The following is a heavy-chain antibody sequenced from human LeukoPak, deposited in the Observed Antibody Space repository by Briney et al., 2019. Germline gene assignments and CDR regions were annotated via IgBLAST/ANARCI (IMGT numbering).Heavy chain of an antibody. CDR2: TYYSGST. CDR3: ARKYSYGDFDY. V-gene: IGHV4-39*01. CDR1: GGSISSSSYY. J-gene: IGHJ4*02. Sequence: PSETLSLTCTVSGGSISSSSYYWGWIRQPPGKGLEWIGSTYYSGSTYYNPSLKSRVTISVDTSKNQFSLKLSSVIAADTAVYYCARKYSYGDFDYWGQGTLVTVSS. D-gene: IGHD5-18*01.